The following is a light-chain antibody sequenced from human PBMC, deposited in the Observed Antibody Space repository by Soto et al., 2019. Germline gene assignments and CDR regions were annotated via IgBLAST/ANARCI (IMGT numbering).Light chain of an antibody. J-gene: IGKJ5*01. Sequence: EILLTQFPATLYLSPGGRGTLSCRARQSVSSYLAWYQQKPGQAPRLLIYDASNRATGIPARFSGSGSGTDFTLTISSLEPEDFAVYYCQQRSNWPPEGTFGHGTDWRL. CDR3: QQRSNWPPEGT. CDR2: DAS. V-gene: IGKV3-11*01. CDR1: QSVSSY.